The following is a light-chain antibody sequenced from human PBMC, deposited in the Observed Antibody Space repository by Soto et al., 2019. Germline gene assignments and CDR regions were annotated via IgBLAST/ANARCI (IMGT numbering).Light chain of an antibody. Sequence: IIMAQSPATQSLPPVRSPTLSYSASQRVSSNFSCCQQKPAQAPPRLINGTATRAAGIPPRCSGGRAATEFSPLIISLQPDDVVTYYCQHYNTSSRTFGQGTKVDI. V-gene: IGKV3-15*01. J-gene: IGKJ1*01. CDR1: QRVSSN. CDR3: QHYNTSSRT. CDR2: GTA.